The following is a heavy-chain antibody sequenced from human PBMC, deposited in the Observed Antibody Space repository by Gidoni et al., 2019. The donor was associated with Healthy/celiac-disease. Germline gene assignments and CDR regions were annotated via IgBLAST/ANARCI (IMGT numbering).Heavy chain of an antibody. V-gene: IGHV3-23*01. J-gene: IGHJ4*02. CDR3: AKDRPPVYSSSWSNDY. Sequence: EVQLLESGGGLVQPGGSLRLSCAASGFTFSSYAMSWVRQAPGKGLEWVSAISGSGGSTYYADSVKGRFTISRDNSKNTLYLQMNSLRAEDTAVYYCAKDRPPVYSSSWSNDYWGQGTLVTVSS. D-gene: IGHD6-13*01. CDR2: ISGSGGST. CDR1: GFTFSSYA.